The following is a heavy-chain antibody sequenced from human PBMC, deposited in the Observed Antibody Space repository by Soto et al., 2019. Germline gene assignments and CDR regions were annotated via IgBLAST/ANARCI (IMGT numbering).Heavy chain of an antibody. D-gene: IGHD2-2*01. CDR3: ARDHRSSYCSSTSCPRGYFDY. CDR1: GGSISSGGYY. J-gene: IGHJ4*02. Sequence: QVQLQESGPGLVKPSQTLSLTCTVSGGSISSGGYYWSWIRQHPGKGLEWIGYIYYSGSTYYNPSRKSRVTISVDTSKTQFSLKLGSVTAADTAVYYCARDHRSSYCSSTSCPRGYFDYWGQGTLVTVSS. CDR2: IYYSGST. V-gene: IGHV4-31*03.